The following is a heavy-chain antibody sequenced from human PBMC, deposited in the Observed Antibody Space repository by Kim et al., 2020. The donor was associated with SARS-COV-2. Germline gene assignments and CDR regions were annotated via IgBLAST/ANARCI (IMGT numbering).Heavy chain of an antibody. V-gene: IGHV3-23*01. D-gene: IGHD1-26*01. Sequence: GGSLRLSCAASGFTFSNYAMSWVRQAPGEGLEWVSTIVYNGGSTFYADSVKGRFTISRDNSQNTLNLHMNSLRVDDTAMYYCAKGATTSEWASGMDVWGQGTTVTVSS. CDR1: GFTFSNYA. J-gene: IGHJ6*02. CDR2: IVYNGGST. CDR3: AKGATTSEWASGMDV.